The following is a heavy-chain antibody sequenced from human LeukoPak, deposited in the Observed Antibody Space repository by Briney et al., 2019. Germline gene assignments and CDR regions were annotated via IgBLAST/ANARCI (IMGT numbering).Heavy chain of an antibody. CDR1: GITVSSNY. D-gene: IGHD3-22*01. CDR2: IYSGGTT. V-gene: IGHV3-66*04. Sequence: GGSLRLSCAASGITVSSNYMSWVRQAPGKGLEWDSVIYSGGTTYSADSVKGRFIISRDNSKNTLYLQMNSLRAEDTAVYYCARHPPDYNTPHGMDVWGQGTTVTVSS. CDR3: ARHPPDYNTPHGMDV. J-gene: IGHJ6*02.